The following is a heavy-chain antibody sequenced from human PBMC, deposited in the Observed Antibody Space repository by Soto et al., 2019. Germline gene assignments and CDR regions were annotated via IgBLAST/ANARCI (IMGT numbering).Heavy chain of an antibody. CDR1: GFTFSNHA. CDR3: ARRFLERFNNGLDV. Sequence: QVQLVESGGGVVRPGRSLRLSCVASGFTFSNHAIHWVRQAPGKGLEWVAVISPDGGTEGQADSVKGRFAISRDNSNNTLFLEMNRLTPEDTAVYYCARRFLERFNNGLDVWGQRTTVTVSS. D-gene: IGHD3-3*01. CDR2: ISPDGGTE. V-gene: IGHV3-30*09. J-gene: IGHJ6*02.